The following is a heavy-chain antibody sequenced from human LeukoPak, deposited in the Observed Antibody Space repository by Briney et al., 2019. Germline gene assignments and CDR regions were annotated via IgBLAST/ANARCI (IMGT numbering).Heavy chain of an antibody. V-gene: IGHV1-8*01. J-gene: IGHJ5*02. D-gene: IGHD3-3*01. CDR2: MKPNSGNT. CDR3: ARGRITIFGVVIILQNWFDP. CDR1: GYTFTSYD. Sequence: ASVKVSCKASGYTFTSYDINWVRQATGQGLEWMGWMKPNSGNTGYAQKFQGRVTITRDTSASTAYMELSSLRSEDTAVYYCARGRITIFGVVIILQNWFDPWGQGTLVTVSS.